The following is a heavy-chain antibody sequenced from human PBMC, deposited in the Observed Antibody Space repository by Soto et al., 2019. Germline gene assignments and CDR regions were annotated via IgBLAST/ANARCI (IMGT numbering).Heavy chain of an antibody. J-gene: IGHJ5*02. CDR2: IYYSGST. Sequence: SETQCLTCTVAGGYISSSGYYWGWIRQPPGKGLEWIGSIYYSGSTYYNPSLKSRVTISVDTSKNQFSLRLSSVTAADPAVYYCARTKWLRDWFGPWGQGTLVTVSS. V-gene: IGHV4-39*01. CDR1: GGYISSSGYY. D-gene: IGHD5-12*01. CDR3: ARTKWLRDWFGP.